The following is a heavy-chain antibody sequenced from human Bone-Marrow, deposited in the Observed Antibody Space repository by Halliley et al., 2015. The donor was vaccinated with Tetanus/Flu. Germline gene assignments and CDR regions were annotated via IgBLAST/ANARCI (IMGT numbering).Heavy chain of an antibody. D-gene: IGHD6-6*01. CDR3: ARTGAARTYCDN. Sequence: LEGIGYSYYSGSTNYTPSPKSRVTISVDTSKNQISLNLSSLTAADTAGYYCARTGAARTYCDNGGRGTLVTVSS. V-gene: IGHV4-59*01. J-gene: IGHJ4*02. CDR2: SYYSGST.